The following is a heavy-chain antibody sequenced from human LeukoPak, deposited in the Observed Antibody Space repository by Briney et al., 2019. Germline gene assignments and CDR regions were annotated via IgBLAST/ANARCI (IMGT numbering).Heavy chain of an antibody. J-gene: IGHJ3*02. D-gene: IGHD3-10*01. Sequence: PSETLSLTCTVSGGSISKYYWSWIRQPPGKGLEWIGYIYYSGITNYNPSPKSRVTISVDTSKNQFSLKLSSVTAADTAVYYCASGLWFGDLDIWGQGTMVTVSS. CDR1: GGSISKYY. CDR3: ASGLWFGDLDI. V-gene: IGHV4-59*01. CDR2: IYYSGIT.